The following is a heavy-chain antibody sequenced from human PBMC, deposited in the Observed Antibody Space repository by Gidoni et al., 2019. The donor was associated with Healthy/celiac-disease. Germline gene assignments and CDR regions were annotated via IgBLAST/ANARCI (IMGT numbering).Heavy chain of an antibody. CDR1: GFTFRQYG. CDR3: TRDGTYYYDSSGYYNDAFDI. Sequence: EVQLVESGGGVVQPGGPLRLSCEASGFTFRQYGMSWVRQAAGKGLEWVANIKQDGSEKYYVDSVKGRFTISRDNAKNSLYLQMNSLRAEDTAVYYCTRDGTYYYDSSGYYNDAFDIWGQGTMVTVSS. D-gene: IGHD3-22*01. J-gene: IGHJ3*02. CDR2: IKQDGSEK. V-gene: IGHV3-7*01.